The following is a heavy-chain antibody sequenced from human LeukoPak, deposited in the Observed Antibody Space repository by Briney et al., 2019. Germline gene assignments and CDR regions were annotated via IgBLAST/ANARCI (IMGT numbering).Heavy chain of an antibody. D-gene: IGHD7-27*01. CDR3: ARDPSVTGEAFGLDV. CDR2: IYYSGST. Sequence: SETLSLTCTVSGGSISSYYWSWIRQPPGKGLEWIGYIYYSGSTNYNPSLKSRVTISVDTSKNQFSLKLSSVTAADTAVYYCARDPSVTGEAFGLDVWGQGTTVTVSS. CDR1: GGSISSYY. J-gene: IGHJ6*02. V-gene: IGHV4-59*01.